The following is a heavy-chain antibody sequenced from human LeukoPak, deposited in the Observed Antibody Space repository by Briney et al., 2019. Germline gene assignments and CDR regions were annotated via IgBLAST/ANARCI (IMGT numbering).Heavy chain of an antibody. J-gene: IGHJ3*02. Sequence: GGSLRLSCAASGFTFSSYGMHWVRQAPGRGLEWVAIIWYDGSNRYYADSVKGRFTISRDNAKNTLYLQMNSLRAADTAIYYCARGSFGPDIWGQGTMVIVSS. CDR1: GFTFSSYG. CDR3: ARGSFGPDI. CDR2: IWYDGSNR. D-gene: IGHD3-10*01. V-gene: IGHV3-33*01.